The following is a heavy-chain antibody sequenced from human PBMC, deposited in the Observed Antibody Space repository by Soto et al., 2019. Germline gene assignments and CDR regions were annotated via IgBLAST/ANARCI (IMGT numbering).Heavy chain of an antibody. Sequence: PSDTLSLTCIFSVFSIISIIYYLCFIRQPPGKWLEWIGSIYYICSTYYNPSLKIRVTISLDTSKNQFSLKLSSVTAADTAVFYCERNRDSKWFEPWGKGNLVTVSS. CDR2: IYYICST. D-gene: IGHD3-22*01. V-gene: IGHV4-39*01. CDR3: ERNRDSKWFEP. J-gene: IGHJ5*02. CDR1: VFSIISIIYY.